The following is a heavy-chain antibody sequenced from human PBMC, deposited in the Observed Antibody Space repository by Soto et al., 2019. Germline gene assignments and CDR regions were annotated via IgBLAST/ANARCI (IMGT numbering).Heavy chain of an antibody. D-gene: IGHD3-10*01. CDR1: GGTFSSYA. CDR2: IVPIVGTT. Sequence: SVKVSCKTSGGTFSSYAISWVRQAPGQGLEWMGGIVPIVGTTTYAQKFQGRVTITADEATSTAYMQLSRLRSDDTAVYYCARDRGFGELPYYYYYGMDVWGQGTTVTAP. J-gene: IGHJ6*02. V-gene: IGHV1-69*13. CDR3: ARDRGFGELPYYYYYGMDV.